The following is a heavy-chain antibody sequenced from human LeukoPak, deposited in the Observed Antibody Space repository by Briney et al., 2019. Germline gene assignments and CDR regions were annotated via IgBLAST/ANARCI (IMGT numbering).Heavy chain of an antibody. CDR1: GFTFSSYE. V-gene: IGHV3-21*01. D-gene: IGHD6-6*01. J-gene: IGHJ4*02. Sequence: GGSLRLSCAASGFTFSSYEMNWVRQAPGKGLEWVSTISAGDSSSYIYYADSVKGRFTISRDSAKNSLNLQMNSLRVEDTAVYYCVRAGTAARLGMGFDSWGQGTLVTVSS. CDR3: VRAGTAARLGMGFDS. CDR2: ISAGDSSSYI.